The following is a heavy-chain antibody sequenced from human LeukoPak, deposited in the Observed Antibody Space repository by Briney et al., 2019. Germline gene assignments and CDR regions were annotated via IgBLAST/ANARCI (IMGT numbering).Heavy chain of an antibody. Sequence: PSETLSLTCTVSGDSISSNDYYWGWIRQPPGKGLEWIGSIYYGGSTYYNPSLKSRVIISVDTSMNQFSLKLSSVTAADTAVYYCARLGAGPTYYDFWSGYSSFYFDYWGQGTLVTVSS. D-gene: IGHD3-3*01. CDR3: ARLGAGPTYYDFWSGYSSFYFDY. CDR2: IYYGGST. CDR1: GDSISSNDYY. J-gene: IGHJ4*02. V-gene: IGHV4-39*01.